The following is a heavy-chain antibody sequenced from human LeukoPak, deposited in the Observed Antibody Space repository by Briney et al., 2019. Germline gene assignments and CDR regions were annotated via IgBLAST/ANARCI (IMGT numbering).Heavy chain of an antibody. Sequence: PGGSLRLSCAASGFTFSSDSMNWVRQAPGKGLEWVSSISSSSSYIYYADSVKGRFTISRDNAKNSLYLQMNSLRAEDTAVYYCARDCWDYGSGSYCGIDYWGQGTLVTVSS. J-gene: IGHJ4*02. D-gene: IGHD3-10*01. CDR2: ISSSSSYI. CDR3: ARDCWDYGSGSYCGIDY. CDR1: GFTFSSDS. V-gene: IGHV3-21*01.